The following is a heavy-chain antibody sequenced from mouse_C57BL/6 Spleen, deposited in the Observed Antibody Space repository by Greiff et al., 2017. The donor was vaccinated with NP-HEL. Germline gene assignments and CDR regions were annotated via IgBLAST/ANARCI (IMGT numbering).Heavy chain of an antibody. V-gene: IGHV1-52*01. Sequence: QVQLQQPGAELVRPGSSVKLSCKASGYTFTSYWMHWVKQRPIQGLEWIGNIDPSDSDTHYNQKFKDKATLTVDKSSSTAYMQLSSLTSEDSAVYYCARGEDFYYGNYEAMDYWGQGTSVTVSS. CDR1: GYTFTSYW. CDR2: IDPSDSDT. CDR3: ARGEDFYYGNYEAMDY. J-gene: IGHJ4*01. D-gene: IGHD2-1*01.